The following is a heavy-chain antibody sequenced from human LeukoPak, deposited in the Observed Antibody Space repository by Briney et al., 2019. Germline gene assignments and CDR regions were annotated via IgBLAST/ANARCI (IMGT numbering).Heavy chain of an antibody. D-gene: IGHD3-10*01. J-gene: IGHJ4*02. CDR2: IYPGDSDT. CDR3: ARSYYYGSGSYHFDY. CDR1: GYNFTSYW. V-gene: IGHV5-51*01. Sequence: GESLKISCKGSGYNFTSYWIGWVRQMPGKGLEWMGIIYPGDSDTRYSPSFQGQVTISADKSISTAYLQWSSLKASDTAMYYCARSYYYGSGSYHFDYWGQGTLVTVSS.